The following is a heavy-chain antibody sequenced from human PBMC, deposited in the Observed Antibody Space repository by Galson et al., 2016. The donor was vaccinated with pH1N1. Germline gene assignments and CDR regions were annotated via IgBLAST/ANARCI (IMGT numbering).Heavy chain of an antibody. Sequence: SLRLSCAASGFTFGTYAMTWVRQAPGKGLEWVSTISSSGGTTFYTDSVKGRFTISRDYSKNTLYLHMNSPRAGDKALYYCARGRYDYDGDFGFWGQGTLVTVSS. CDR2: ISSSGGTT. CDR1: GFTFGTYA. V-gene: IGHV3-23*01. CDR3: ARGRYDYDGDFGF. D-gene: IGHD4-23*01. J-gene: IGHJ4*02.